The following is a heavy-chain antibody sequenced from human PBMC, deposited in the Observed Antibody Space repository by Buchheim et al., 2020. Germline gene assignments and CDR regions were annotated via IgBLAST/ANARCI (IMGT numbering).Heavy chain of an antibody. J-gene: IGHJ4*02. Sequence: EVQLVESGGGLVQPGGSLRLSCAASGFTFSSYEMNWVRQAPGKGLEWVSYISSRGSTIYYADSVKGRFTISRDNAKNSLYLQMNSLRAEDTAVYYCARDEGRGSLWGSGYYTGIDYWGQGTL. CDR2: ISSRGSTI. CDR3: ARDEGRGSLWGSGYYTGIDY. V-gene: IGHV3-48*03. CDR1: GFTFSSYE. D-gene: IGHD3-3*01.